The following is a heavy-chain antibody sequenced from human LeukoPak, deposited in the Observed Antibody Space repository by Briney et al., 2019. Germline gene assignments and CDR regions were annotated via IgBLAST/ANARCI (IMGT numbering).Heavy chain of an antibody. Sequence: PGGSLRLSCVAFGFTFEDCAIHWVRQAPGKGLEWVSGITWNSGSTGYADSVKGRFTISRDDAKNSLYLQMNSLRAEDTALYYCAKDAFPSMTTVTTFFNYWGQGTLVTVSS. D-gene: IGHD4-17*01. V-gene: IGHV3-9*01. CDR1: GFTFEDCA. J-gene: IGHJ4*02. CDR3: AKDAFPSMTTVTTFFNY. CDR2: ITWNSGST.